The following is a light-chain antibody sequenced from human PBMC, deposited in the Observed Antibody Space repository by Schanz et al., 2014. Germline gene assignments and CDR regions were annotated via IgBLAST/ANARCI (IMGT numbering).Light chain of an antibody. CDR1: SGDVGTYNL. CDR3: CSYAGSSTWV. Sequence: ALTQPASVSGSPGQSITISCTGTSGDVGTYNLVSWYQQHPGKAPKVMIYEGSKRPSGVSNRFSGSKSGNTASLTISGLQAEDEADYYCCSYAGSSTWVFGGGTKLTVL. J-gene: IGLJ3*02. CDR2: EGS. V-gene: IGLV2-23*01.